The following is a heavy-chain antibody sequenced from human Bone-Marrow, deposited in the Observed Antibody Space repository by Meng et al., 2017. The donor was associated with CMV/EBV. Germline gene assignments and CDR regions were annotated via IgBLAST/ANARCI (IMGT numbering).Heavy chain of an antibody. Sequence: SLKISCAASGFTFDDYAMHWVRQAPGKGLEWGSGISWNSGSIGYADSVKGRFTISRDNAKNSLYLQMNSLRAEDTALYYCAKDLNDGPFWAFDIWGQGTMVTVSS. CDR2: ISWNSGSI. J-gene: IGHJ3*02. CDR3: AKDLNDGPFWAFDI. CDR1: GFTFDDYA. V-gene: IGHV3-9*01. D-gene: IGHD3-3*01.